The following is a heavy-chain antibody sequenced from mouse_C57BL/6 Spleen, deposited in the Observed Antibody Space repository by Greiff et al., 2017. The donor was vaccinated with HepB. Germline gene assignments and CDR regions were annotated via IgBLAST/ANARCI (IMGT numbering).Heavy chain of an antibody. CDR1: GYTFTSYW. Sequence: VQLQQSGAELVMPGASVKLSCKASGYTFTSYWMHWVKQRPGQGLEWIGEIDPSDSYTNYNQKFKGKSTLTVDKSSSTAYMQLSSLTSEDSAVYYCARSGDSFAYWGQGTLVTVSA. CDR2: IDPSDSYT. CDR3: ARSGDSFAY. V-gene: IGHV1-69*01. J-gene: IGHJ3*01. D-gene: IGHD3-1*01.